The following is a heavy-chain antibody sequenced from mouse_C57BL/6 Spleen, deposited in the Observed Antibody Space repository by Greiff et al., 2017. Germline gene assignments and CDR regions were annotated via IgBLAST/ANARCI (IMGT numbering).Heavy chain of an antibody. CDR1: GYTFPDYE. CDR3: TTCYGYDGMDY. Sequence: QVHVKQSGAELVRPGASVTLSCKASGYTFPDYEMHWVKQTPVHGLEWIGAIDPETGGTDYNQKFKGKAILTADKSASTAYMELRSLTSEDSAVYYCTTCYGYDGMDYWGQGTSVTVSS. V-gene: IGHV1-15*01. D-gene: IGHD2-2*01. J-gene: IGHJ4*01. CDR2: IDPETGGT.